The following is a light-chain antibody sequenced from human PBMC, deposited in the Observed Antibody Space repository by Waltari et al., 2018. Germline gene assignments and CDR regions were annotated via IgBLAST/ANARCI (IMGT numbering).Light chain of an antibody. CDR1: QTVSSN. CDR3: QQYNRWPPIT. V-gene: IGKV3-15*01. J-gene: IGKJ5*01. CDR2: DAS. Sequence: EVVMTQSPATLSVFPGESATLSCRPSQTVSSNLAWYQQRPGQAPRLLIFDASTRAPSVPARFSGSGSGTEFTLTIRSLQSEDSAVYYCQQYNRWPPITFGQGTRLEIK.